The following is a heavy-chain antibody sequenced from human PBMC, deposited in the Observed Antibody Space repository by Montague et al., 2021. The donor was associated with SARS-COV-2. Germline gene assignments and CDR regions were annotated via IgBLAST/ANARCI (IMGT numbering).Heavy chain of an antibody. V-gene: IGHV3-23*03. CDR3: AKDPVPVAGRYFDY. D-gene: IGHD6-19*01. Sequence: SLRLSCAASGFTFNNYAMNWVRQAPGKGLEWVSVIASGGRSTFYADSVKGRFTISRDNSKDTLYLQMYSLRPEDTAMYYCAKDPVPVAGRYFDYWSQGTLVTVSS. CDR2: IASGGRST. J-gene: IGHJ4*02. CDR1: GFTFNNYA.